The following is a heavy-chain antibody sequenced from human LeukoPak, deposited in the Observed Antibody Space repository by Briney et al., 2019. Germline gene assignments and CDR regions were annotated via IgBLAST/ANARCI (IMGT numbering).Heavy chain of an antibody. CDR1: GGYIITSGHY. J-gene: IGHJ5*02. CDR2: IYYTGVT. Sequence: SETLSVTCTVSGGYIITSGHYWGWIRQPPGKGLEWIGSIYYTGVTSTNPFFRSRMSISVDTSKNQFSLNLTSVTAADAAVYYCARERSSSGGHSWFDPWGQGTLVTVSS. V-gene: IGHV4-39*07. CDR3: ARERSSSGGHSWFDP. D-gene: IGHD4-23*01.